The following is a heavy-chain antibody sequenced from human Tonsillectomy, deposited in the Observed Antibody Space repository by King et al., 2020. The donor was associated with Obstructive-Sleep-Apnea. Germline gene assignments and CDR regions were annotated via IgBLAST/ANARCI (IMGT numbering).Heavy chain of an antibody. Sequence: QLQESGPGLVKPSETLSLTCTVSGGSISSYYWSWIRQPPGKGLEWIGYIYYSGSTNYNPSLKSRVTISVDTSKNQFSLKLSSVTAADTAVYYCAGYTYRSGGSCYIDYWGQGTLVTVSS. CDR3: AGYTYRSGGSCYIDY. D-gene: IGHD2-15*01. J-gene: IGHJ4*02. CDR1: GGSISSYY. CDR2: IYYSGST. V-gene: IGHV4-59*01.